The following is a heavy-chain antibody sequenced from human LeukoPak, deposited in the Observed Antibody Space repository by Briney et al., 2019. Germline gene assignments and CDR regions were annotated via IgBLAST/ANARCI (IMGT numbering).Heavy chain of an antibody. V-gene: IGHV3-21*01. CDR1: GFTFSSYS. Sequence: GGSLRLSCAASGFTFSSYSMNWVRQAPGKGLEWVSSISSSSSYIYYADSVKGRFTISGDNAKNSLYLQMNSLRAEDTAVYYCAGGNPDAFDIWGQGTMVTVSA. CDR3: AGGNPDAFDI. CDR2: ISSSSSYI. D-gene: IGHD4-23*01. J-gene: IGHJ3*02.